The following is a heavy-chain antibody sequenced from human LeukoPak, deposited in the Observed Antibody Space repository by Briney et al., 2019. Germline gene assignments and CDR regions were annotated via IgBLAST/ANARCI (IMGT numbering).Heavy chain of an antibody. Sequence: AASVKVSCKASGYTFTSYGISWVRQAPGQGLEWMGWISGENGNTNYAQNLQGRLALTIDMSTRTAYMDLGSLRSDDTAVYYCAKAARPGYYYYGMDVWGQGTTVTVSS. CDR3: AKAARPGYYYYGMDV. V-gene: IGHV1-18*01. CDR1: GYTFTSYG. D-gene: IGHD6-6*01. J-gene: IGHJ6*02. CDR2: ISGENGNT.